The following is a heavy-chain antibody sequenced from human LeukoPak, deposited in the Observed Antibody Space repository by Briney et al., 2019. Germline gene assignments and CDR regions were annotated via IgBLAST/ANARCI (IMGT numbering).Heavy chain of an antibody. D-gene: IGHD3-10*01. CDR1: GGSISSSGYY. Sequence: SETLSLTCTVSGGSISSSGYYWGWIRQPPGKGLEWIGSIYYSGSTYYNPSLKSRVTISVDTSKNQFSLKLSSVTAADTAVYYCARRFRGPDYWGQGTLVTVSS. J-gene: IGHJ4*02. CDR3: ARRFRGPDY. CDR2: IYYSGST. V-gene: IGHV4-39*01.